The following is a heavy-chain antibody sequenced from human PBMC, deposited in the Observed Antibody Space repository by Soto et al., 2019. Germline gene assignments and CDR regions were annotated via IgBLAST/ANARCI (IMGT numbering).Heavy chain of an antibody. Sequence: PLETLSLTCAVSGGSISSSNWWSWVRQPPGKGLEWIGEIYHSGSTNYNPSLKSRVTISVDKSKNQFSLKLSSVTAADTAVYYCARDRGGVLWFGEPPPRYFDYWGQGTLVTVSS. V-gene: IGHV4-4*02. J-gene: IGHJ4*02. D-gene: IGHD3-10*01. CDR1: GGSISSSNW. CDR3: ARDRGGVLWFGEPPPRYFDY. CDR2: IYHSGST.